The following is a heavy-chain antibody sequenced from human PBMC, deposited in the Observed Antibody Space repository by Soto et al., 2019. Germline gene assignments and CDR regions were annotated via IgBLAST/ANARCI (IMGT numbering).Heavy chain of an antibody. CDR1: GGSISSGDYY. CDR3: ARARLIDYSSGTIKHNWFDP. CDR2: IYYSGST. Sequence: QVPLQESGPGLVKPSQTLSLTCTVSGGSISSGDYYWSWIRQPPGKGLEWIGYIYYSGSTYYNPSLKSRVTISVDTSKNQFSLKLRSVTAADTAVYYCARARLIDYSSGTIKHNWFDPWGQGTLVTVSS. D-gene: IGHD3-10*01. V-gene: IGHV4-30-4*01. J-gene: IGHJ5*02.